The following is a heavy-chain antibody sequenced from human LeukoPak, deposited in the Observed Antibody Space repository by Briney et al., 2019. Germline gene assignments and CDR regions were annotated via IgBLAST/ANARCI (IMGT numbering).Heavy chain of an antibody. J-gene: IGHJ6*02. CDR1: GYTFTSYG. Sequence: ASVKVSCKASGYTFTSYGISWVRQAPGQGLEWMGWISAYNGNTNYAQKLQGRVTMTTDTSTSTAYMELRSLRSDDAAVYYCARDRRGYLKNSYYYYGMDVWGQGPRSPSP. CDR2: ISAYNGNT. D-gene: IGHD1-1*01. CDR3: ARDRRGYLKNSYYYYGMDV. V-gene: IGHV1-18*01.